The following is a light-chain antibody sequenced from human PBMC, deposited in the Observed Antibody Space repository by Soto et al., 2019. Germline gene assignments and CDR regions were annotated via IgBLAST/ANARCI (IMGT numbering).Light chain of an antibody. CDR1: QSVSSSY. Sequence: EIVLTQSPGTLYLSPGERATLSCMASQSVSSSYLAWYQQKPGQAPRLLIYGASSRATGIPDRFSGSGSGTDFTLTISRLEPEDVAVYYCQQYGSSPYTFGQGTKLEIK. V-gene: IGKV3-20*01. CDR2: GAS. J-gene: IGKJ2*01. CDR3: QQYGSSPYT.